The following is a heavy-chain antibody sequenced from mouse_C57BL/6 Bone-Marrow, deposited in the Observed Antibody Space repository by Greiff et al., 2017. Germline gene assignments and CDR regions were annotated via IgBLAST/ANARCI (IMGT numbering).Heavy chain of an antibody. D-gene: IGHD1-1*01. CDR3: ARSRGLTVVADY. J-gene: IGHJ2*01. V-gene: IGHV1-82*01. CDR2: IYPGDGDT. Sequence: QVQLQQSGPELVKPGASVKISCKASGYAFSSSWMNWVKQRPGKGLEWIGRIYPGDGDTNYNGKFKGKATLTADKSSSTAYMQLSSLTSEDSAVYFCARSRGLTVVADYWGQGTTLTVSS. CDR1: GYAFSSSW.